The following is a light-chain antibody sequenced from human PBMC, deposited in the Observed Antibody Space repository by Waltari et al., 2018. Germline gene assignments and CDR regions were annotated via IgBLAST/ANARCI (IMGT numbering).Light chain of an antibody. V-gene: IGLV8-61*01. CDR2: KAN. Sequence: QTVVTQEPSLSVSPGGTVTLTCALSSGHLSTTSSATWYQQTPGQAPRTLVYKANARSSGVPDRFSGSILGNTAALTITGAQADDESDYYCALYMGSGIWVFGGGTRLTVL. CDR1: SGHLSTTSS. CDR3: ALYMGSGIWV. J-gene: IGLJ3*02.